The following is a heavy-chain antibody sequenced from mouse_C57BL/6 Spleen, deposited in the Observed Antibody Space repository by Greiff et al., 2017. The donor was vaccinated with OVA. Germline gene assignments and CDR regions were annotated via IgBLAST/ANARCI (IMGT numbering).Heavy chain of an antibody. CDR1: GFTFSDAW. CDR3: TLIYYDYLWFAY. Sequence: LQQSGGGLVQPGGSMKLSCAASGFTFSDAWMDWVRQSPEKGLEWVAEIRNKANNHATYYAESVKGRFTISRDDSKSSVYLQMNSLRAEDTGIYYCTLIYYDYLWFAYWGQGTLVTVSA. J-gene: IGHJ3*01. CDR2: IRNKANNHAT. V-gene: IGHV6-6*01. D-gene: IGHD2-4*01.